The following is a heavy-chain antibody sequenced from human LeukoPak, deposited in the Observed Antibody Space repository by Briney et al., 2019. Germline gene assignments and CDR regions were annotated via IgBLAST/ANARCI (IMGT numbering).Heavy chain of an antibody. CDR2: ISSSGGST. D-gene: IGHD6-19*01. CDR1: GFTFSSYA. V-gene: IGHV3-23*01. CDR3: AKYSSGWYYFDY. J-gene: IGHJ4*02. Sequence: GGSLRLSCAASGFTFSSYAMNWVRQAPGKGLEWVSAISSSGGSTYYADSVKGRFTISRENSKNTLYLQMNSLRAEDTAVYYCAKYSSGWYYFDYWGQGTLVTVSS.